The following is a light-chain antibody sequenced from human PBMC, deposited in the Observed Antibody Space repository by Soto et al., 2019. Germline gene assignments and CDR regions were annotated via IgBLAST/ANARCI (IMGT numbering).Light chain of an antibody. CDR2: DAS. Sequence: DLQMTQSPSTLSASVGDRVTITCRASQSLSSWLAWYQQKPGKAPKLLIYDASSLESGVPSRFSGSGSGTEFTLTISSLQPDDFATYYRQQYNSYYTWTFGQGTKVEIK. J-gene: IGKJ1*01. CDR3: QQYNSYYTWT. V-gene: IGKV1-5*01. CDR1: QSLSSW.